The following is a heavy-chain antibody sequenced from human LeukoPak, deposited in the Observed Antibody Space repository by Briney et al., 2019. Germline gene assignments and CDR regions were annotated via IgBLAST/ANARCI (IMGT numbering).Heavy chain of an antibody. CDR2: ISSSSSYI. D-gene: IGHD1-26*01. CDR1: GFTFSSYS. V-gene: IGHV3-21*01. CDR3: ARDLGGRSGSYFGNFDY. Sequence: GGSLRLSCAASGFTFSSYSMNWVRQAPGKGLEWVSSISSSSSYIYYADSVKGRFTISRDNAKNSLYLQMNSLRAEDTAVYYCARDLGGRSGSYFGNFDYWGQGTLVTVSS. J-gene: IGHJ4*02.